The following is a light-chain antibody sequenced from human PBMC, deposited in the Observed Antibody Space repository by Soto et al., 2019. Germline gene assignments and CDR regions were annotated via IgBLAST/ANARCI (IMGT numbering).Light chain of an antibody. Sequence: AIQMTQSPSYLSASVGDRVTITCRASQGIRNDLGWYQQKPGKAPKLLMYAASSLQSGVPSRFSGSGSGTDFTLTISSLQPEDFATYYFLQDYNYPWTFGQGTKVEIK. J-gene: IGKJ1*01. V-gene: IGKV1-6*01. CDR3: LQDYNYPWT. CDR1: QGIRND. CDR2: AAS.